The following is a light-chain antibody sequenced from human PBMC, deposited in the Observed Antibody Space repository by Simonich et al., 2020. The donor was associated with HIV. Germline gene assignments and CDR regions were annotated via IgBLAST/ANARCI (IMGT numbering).Light chain of an antibody. CDR3: QQRYSTPLT. CDR2: AAS. Sequence: DIQMTQSPSSLSASVGDRVTITCRASQSISNYLTRYQQKPGKAPKLLIYAASSLQSGVPSRFSGSGSGTDFTLTISSLQPEDFATYYCQQRYSTPLTFGGGTKVEIK. J-gene: IGKJ4*01. CDR1: QSISNY. V-gene: IGKV1-39*01.